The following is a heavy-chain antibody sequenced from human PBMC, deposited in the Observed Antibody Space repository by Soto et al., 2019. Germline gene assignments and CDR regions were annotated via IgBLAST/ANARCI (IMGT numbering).Heavy chain of an antibody. V-gene: IGHV3-48*02. Sequence: GGSLRLSCAVSGFTFSSYSMNWVRQAPGKGLEWVSDISSSGSTIYYADSVKGRFTISRDNAENSLYLQMNSLRDEDTAVYYCALYPDYADYSVAEYFQHWGQGTLVTVSS. D-gene: IGHD4-17*01. CDR2: ISSSGSTI. CDR1: GFTFSSYS. CDR3: ALYPDYADYSVAEYFQH. J-gene: IGHJ1*01.